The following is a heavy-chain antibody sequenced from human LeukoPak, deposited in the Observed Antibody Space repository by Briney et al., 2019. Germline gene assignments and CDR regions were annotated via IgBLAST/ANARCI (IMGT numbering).Heavy chain of an antibody. CDR2: INPNSGGT. CDR1: GYTFTGYY. Sequence: GASVKVSCKASGYTFTGYYMHWVRQAPGQGLVWMGWINPNSGGTNYAQKFQGRVTMTRDTSISTAYMELSRLRSDDTAVYYCAREGSIAVAGSIDYWGQGTLVTVSS. D-gene: IGHD6-19*01. V-gene: IGHV1-2*02. J-gene: IGHJ4*02. CDR3: AREGSIAVAGSIDY.